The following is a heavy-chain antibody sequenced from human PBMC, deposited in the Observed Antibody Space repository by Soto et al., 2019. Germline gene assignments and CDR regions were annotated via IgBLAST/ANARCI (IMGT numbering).Heavy chain of an antibody. D-gene: IGHD6-19*01. CDR1: GDSISSSDW. Sequence: SETLSLTCAVSGDSISSSDWWNWVRQPPGKGLEWIGEISHSGSTNYNPSLYSRVTISADKSKNQFSLKLSSVTAADTAIYYCARRHSRGWYPDFDYWGQGALVTVSS. V-gene: IGHV4-4*02. CDR3: ARRHSRGWYPDFDY. J-gene: IGHJ4*02. CDR2: ISHSGST.